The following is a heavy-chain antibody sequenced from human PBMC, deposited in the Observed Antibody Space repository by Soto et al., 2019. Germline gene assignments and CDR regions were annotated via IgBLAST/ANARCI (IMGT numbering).Heavy chain of an antibody. Sequence: QPGGSLRLSCAASGFTFSSYWMNWVRQAPGKGLVFVSGINSGGSVYADSVKSRLTITKDTSKNQVVLTMTNMDPVDTATYYCARNVIIPTAMPGTNWFDPWGQGTLVTVSS. J-gene: IGHJ5*02. V-gene: IGHV3-74*03. CDR3: ARNVIIPTAMPGTNWFDP. CDR2: INSGGS. D-gene: IGHD2-2*01. CDR1: GFTFSSYW.